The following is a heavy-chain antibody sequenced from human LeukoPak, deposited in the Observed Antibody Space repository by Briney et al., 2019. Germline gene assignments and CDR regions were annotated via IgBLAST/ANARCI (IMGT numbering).Heavy chain of an antibody. J-gene: IGHJ5*02. CDR2: IIPILGTA. CDR1: GYTFTSYY. V-gene: IGHV1-69*05. CDR3: ARDLRWFDP. Sequence: ASVKVSCKASGYTFTSYYMHWVQQAPGQGLEWMGGIIPILGTAHYAQKFQGRVTITTDESTSTAYMELSSLISEDTAVYYCARDLRWFDPWGQGTLVTVSS.